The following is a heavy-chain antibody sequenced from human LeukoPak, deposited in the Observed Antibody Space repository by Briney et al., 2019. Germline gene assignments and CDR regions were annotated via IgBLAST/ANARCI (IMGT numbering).Heavy chain of an antibody. CDR1: GGSISSYY. CDR2: IYYSGST. Sequence: SETLSLTCTVSGGSISSYYWIWIRQPPGKGREWTGYIYYSGSTNYNPSLKSRVTISVDTSKNQFSLKLSSVTAADTAVYYCARQSSSWYEINWFDPWGQGTLVTVSS. CDR3: ARQSSSWYEINWFDP. J-gene: IGHJ5*02. D-gene: IGHD6-13*01. V-gene: IGHV4-59*08.